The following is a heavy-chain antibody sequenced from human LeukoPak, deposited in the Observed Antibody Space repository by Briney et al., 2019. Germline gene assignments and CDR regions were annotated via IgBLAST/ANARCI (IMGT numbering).Heavy chain of an antibody. CDR3: ARGRMSTILFDY. J-gene: IGHJ4*02. CDR1: GYTFTGCY. CDR2: INPNSGGT. D-gene: IGHD5-24*01. Sequence: ASVKVSCKASGYTFTGCYIHWVRQAPGQGLEWMGWINPNSGGTNYAQKFQGRVTMTRDTSISTAYMELSRLRPNDTAVYYCARGRMSTILFDYWGQGTLVTVSS. V-gene: IGHV1-2*02.